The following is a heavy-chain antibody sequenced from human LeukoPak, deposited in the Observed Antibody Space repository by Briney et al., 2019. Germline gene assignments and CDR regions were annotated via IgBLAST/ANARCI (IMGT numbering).Heavy chain of an antibody. CDR3: ARELHSYGPFDY. V-gene: IGHV4-31*03. CDR1: GGSISSGGYY. Sequence: KPSQTLSLTCTVSGGSISSGGYYWSWIRQHPGKGLEWIGYIYYSGSTYYNPSLKSRVTISVDTSKNQFSLKLSSVTAADTAVYYCARELHSYGPFDYWGQGTLVTVSS. J-gene: IGHJ4*02. CDR2: IYYSGST. D-gene: IGHD5-18*01.